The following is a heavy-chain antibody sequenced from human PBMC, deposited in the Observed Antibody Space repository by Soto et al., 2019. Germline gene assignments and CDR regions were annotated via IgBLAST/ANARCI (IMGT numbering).Heavy chain of an antibody. CDR2: MNPNSGNT. V-gene: IGHV1-8*01. J-gene: IGHJ6*02. D-gene: IGHD2-2*01. Sequence: ASVKVSCKASGYTFTSYDINWVLQATGQGLEWMGWMNPNSGNTGYAQKFQGRVTMTRNTSISTAYMELSSLRSEDTAVYYCARGGHQFVTTRDYGMDVWGQGTTVTVSS. CDR3: ARGGHQFVTTRDYGMDV. CDR1: GYTFTSYD.